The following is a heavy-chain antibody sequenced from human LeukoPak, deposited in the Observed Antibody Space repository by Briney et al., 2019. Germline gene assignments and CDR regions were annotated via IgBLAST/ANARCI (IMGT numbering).Heavy chain of an antibody. CDR2: IYYTGTT. D-gene: IGHD4/OR15-4a*01. CDR1: GGSISSSGDY. Sequence: PSETLSLTCTVSGGSISSSGDYWGLIRQHPGKGLEWIGYIYYTGTTYYNPSLKSRITISVDTSKNQFSLNLSSMTAADTAVYYCARAAWRGSNSRDAFDIWGQGTVVTVSS. CDR3: ARAAWRGSNSRDAFDI. V-gene: IGHV4-31*03. J-gene: IGHJ3*02.